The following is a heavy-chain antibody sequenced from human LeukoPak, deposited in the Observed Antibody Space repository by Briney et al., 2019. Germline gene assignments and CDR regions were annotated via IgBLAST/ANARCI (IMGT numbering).Heavy chain of an antibody. D-gene: IGHD2-15*01. CDR1: GFTFDDYA. V-gene: IGHV3-9*01. CDR3: AGDSLPYCSGGSCYTRFDY. J-gene: IGHJ4*02. Sequence: PGGSLRLSCAASGFTFDDYAMHWVRQAPGKGLEWVSGISWNSGSIGYADSVKGRFTISRDNAKNSLYLQMNSLRAEDTALYYCAGDSLPYCSGGSCYTRFDYWGQGTLVTVSS. CDR2: ISWNSGSI.